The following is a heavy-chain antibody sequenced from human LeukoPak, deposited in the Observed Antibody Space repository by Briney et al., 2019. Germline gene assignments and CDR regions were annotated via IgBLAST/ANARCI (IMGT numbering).Heavy chain of an antibody. J-gene: IGHJ4*02. CDR1: GGSISSYY. Sequence: PSETLSLTCTVSGGSISSYYWSWIRQPPGKGLEWIGYIYYSGTTNYNPSLKSRVAISVDTSKNQFSLKLTSVTAADTAVYHCVRDKGDVTRASSERFDYWGQGTLVTVSS. CDR2: IYYSGTT. D-gene: IGHD4-17*01. CDR3: VRDKGDVTRASSERFDY. V-gene: IGHV4-59*01.